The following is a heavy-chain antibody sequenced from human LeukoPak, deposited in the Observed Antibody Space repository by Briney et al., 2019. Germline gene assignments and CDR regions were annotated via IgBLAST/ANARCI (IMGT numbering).Heavy chain of an antibody. CDR2: IRYSGST. Sequence: SETLSLTCTVSGSSMSSDYYWGWIRQPPGKGLEWIGSIRYSGSTYYNPSLKSRVTISVDTSKNRFSLKLSSVTAADTAVYYCARAGYYGSGRGDYWGQGTLVTVSS. CDR1: GSSMSSDYY. CDR3: ARAGYYGSGRGDY. J-gene: IGHJ4*02. D-gene: IGHD3-10*01. V-gene: IGHV4-38-2*02.